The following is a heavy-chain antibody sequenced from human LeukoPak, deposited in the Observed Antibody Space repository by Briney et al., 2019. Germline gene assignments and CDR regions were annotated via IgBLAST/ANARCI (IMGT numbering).Heavy chain of an antibody. V-gene: IGHV4-59*08. CDR1: GFTFSSYA. Sequence: GSLRLSCAASGFTFSSYAMSWVRQAPGKGLEWLGYVYHSGSTNYNPSLKSRVTISVDASKKQFSLKVTPVTAADTAVYYCARLGAVSDAFEIWGQGTMVTVSS. J-gene: IGHJ3*02. CDR2: VYHSGST. CDR3: ARLGAVSDAFEI. D-gene: IGHD3-16*01.